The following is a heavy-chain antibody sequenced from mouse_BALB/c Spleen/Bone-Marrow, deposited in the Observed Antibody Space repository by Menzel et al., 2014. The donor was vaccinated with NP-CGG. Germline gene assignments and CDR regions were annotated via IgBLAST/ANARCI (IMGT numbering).Heavy chain of an antibody. D-gene: IGHD2-2*01. Sequence: EVQLQQSGAELVKPGASVKLSCTASGFNIKDTYMHWVKQRPEPGLEWIGRIDPANGNTKYDPKFQGKATITADTSSNTAYLQLSSLTSEDTAVYYCASYVYGYYFDYWGQGTTLTVSS. CDR2: IDPANGNT. J-gene: IGHJ2*01. CDR1: GFNIKDTY. V-gene: IGHV14-3*02. CDR3: ASYVYGYYFDY.